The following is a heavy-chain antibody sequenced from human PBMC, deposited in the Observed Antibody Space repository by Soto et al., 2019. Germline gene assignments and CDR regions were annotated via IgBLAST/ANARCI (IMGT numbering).Heavy chain of an antibody. CDR2: INPGNGQA. CDR1: GYTFTSHA. V-gene: IGHV1-3*01. Sequence: QVQLVQSGAEVKKPGASVKISCKASGYTFTSHAIHWVRQAPGQRLEWMGWINPGNGQAQYSQKFQGSVAITRDTSASTAYMELSTMTSEDTAVYFCAGEQQEVEVNFCDYWGQGTLVTVS. D-gene: IGHD6-13*01. CDR3: AGEQQEVEVNFCDY. J-gene: IGHJ4*02.